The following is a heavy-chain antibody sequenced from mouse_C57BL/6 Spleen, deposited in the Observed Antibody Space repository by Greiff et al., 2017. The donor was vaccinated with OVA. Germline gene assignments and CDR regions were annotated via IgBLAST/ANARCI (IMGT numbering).Heavy chain of an antibody. V-gene: IGHV5-9-1*02. D-gene: IGHD3-2*02. J-gene: IGHJ2*01. CDR3: TRVESPVPQLRPYFDY. Sequence: EVQGVESGEGLVKPGGSLKLSCAASGFTFSSYAMSWVRQTPEKRLEWVAYISSGGDYIYYADTVKGRFTISRDNARNTLYLQMSSLKSEDTAMYYCTRVESPVPQLRPYFDYWGQGTTLTVSS. CDR2: ISSGGDYI. CDR1: GFTFSSYA.